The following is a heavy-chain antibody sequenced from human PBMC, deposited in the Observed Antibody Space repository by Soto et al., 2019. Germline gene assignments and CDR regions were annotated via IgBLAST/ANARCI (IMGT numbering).Heavy chain of an antibody. J-gene: IGHJ6*02. CDR3: ASEWDCSSTRCLASYGRDG. D-gene: IGHD2-2*01. CDR1: GFTFSSYA. Sequence: GGSLRLSCSASGFTFSSYAMHWVRQAPGKGLEWVAVISYDGSNKYYADSVKGRFTISRDNSKNTLYLQMNSLRAEDTAVYYCASEWDCSSTRCLASYGRDGWGQGTTVTV. CDR2: ISYDGSNK. V-gene: IGHV3-30-3*01.